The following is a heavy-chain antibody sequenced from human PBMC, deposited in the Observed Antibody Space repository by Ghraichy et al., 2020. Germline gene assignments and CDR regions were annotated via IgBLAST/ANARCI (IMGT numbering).Heavy chain of an antibody. V-gene: IGHV1-18*01. CDR1: RYTFISYG. CDR3: ARDRQYLVRGKPSQYFYYFYGLDV. CDR2: VSPYNGNT. J-gene: IGHJ6*02. Sequence: ASVKVSCKTSRYTFISYGINWVRKAPGQGLEWLGWVSPYNGNTNYAQKFQGRVSMTTDTSTSTAFMELTSLTSDDTAVYYCARDRQYLVRGKPSQYFYYFYGLDVWGQGTTVTVSS. D-gene: IGHD3-10*01.